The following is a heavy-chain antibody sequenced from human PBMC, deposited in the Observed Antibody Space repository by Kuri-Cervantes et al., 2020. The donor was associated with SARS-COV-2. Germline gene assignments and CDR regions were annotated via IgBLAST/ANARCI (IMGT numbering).Heavy chain of an antibody. V-gene: IGHV3-23*01. CDR2: ISGSGGST. CDR1: GFTFSSYA. Sequence: GGSLRLSCAASGFTFSSYAMSWVRQAPGKGLEWVSAISGSGGSTYYADSVKGRFTISRDNSKNTLYLQMNSLRAEDTAVYYCARATIFGVERHAYYYYGMDVWGQGTTVTVSS. D-gene: IGHD3-3*01. J-gene: IGHJ6*02. CDR3: ARATIFGVERHAYYYYGMDV.